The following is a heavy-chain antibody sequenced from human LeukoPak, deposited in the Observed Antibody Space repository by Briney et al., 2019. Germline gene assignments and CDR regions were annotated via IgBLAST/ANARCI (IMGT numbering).Heavy chain of an antibody. CDR1: GGTFSSYA. CDR2: IIPIFGTA. Sequence: SVKVSCKASGGTFSSYAISWVRQAPGHGLEWMGGIIPIFGTANYARKFQGRVTITADESTSTAYMKLSGLRSEDTAVYYCSKLLAYYYYMDVWGKGTTVTVSS. CDR3: SKLLAYYYYMDV. D-gene: IGHD1-1*01. J-gene: IGHJ6*03. V-gene: IGHV1-69*13.